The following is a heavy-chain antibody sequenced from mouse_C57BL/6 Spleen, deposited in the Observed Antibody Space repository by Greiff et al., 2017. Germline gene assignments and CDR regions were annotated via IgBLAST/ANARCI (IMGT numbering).Heavy chain of an antibody. J-gene: IGHJ2*01. CDR3: ARAPDYYGSSPNYFDD. CDR1: GYSITSGYY. V-gene: IGHV3-6*01. D-gene: IGHD1-1*01. CDR2: ISYDGRN. Sequence: VQLQQSGPGLVKPSQSLSLTCSVTGYSITSGYYWNWIRQFPGNKLEWMGYISYDGRNNYNPSLKNRISITRDTSKNQFFLKLNSVTTEDTATYYCARAPDYYGSSPNYFDDWGQGTTLTVSS.